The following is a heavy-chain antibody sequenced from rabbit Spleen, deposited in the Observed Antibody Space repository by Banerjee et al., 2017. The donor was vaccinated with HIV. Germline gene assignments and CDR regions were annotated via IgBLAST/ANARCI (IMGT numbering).Heavy chain of an antibody. CDR3: ARDAAGIGWNFNL. V-gene: IGHV1S45*01. CDR2: IDVSRSGST. CDR1: GLDFSSSYW. D-gene: IGHD4-2*01. J-gene: IGHJ4*01. Sequence: QEQLEESGGDLVKPGASLTLSCKASGLDFSSSYWICWVRQAPGKGLEWIACIDVSRSGSTYYASWAKGRFTVSKTSSTTVTLQMTSLTAADTATYFCARDAAGIGWNFNLWGPGTLVTVS.